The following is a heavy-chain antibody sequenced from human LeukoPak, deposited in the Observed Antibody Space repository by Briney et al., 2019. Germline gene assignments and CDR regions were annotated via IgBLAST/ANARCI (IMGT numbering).Heavy chain of an antibody. CDR2: IYYSGST. J-gene: IGHJ3*02. V-gene: IGHV4-39*01. CDR1: GGSISSSSYY. Sequence: PSETLSLTCTVSGGSISSSSYYWGWIRQPPGKGLEWIGSIYYSGSTYYNPSLKSRVTISVDTSKNQFSLKLSSVTAADTAVYYCARHFSIAARRTDAFDIWGQGTMVTVSS. D-gene: IGHD6-6*01. CDR3: ARHFSIAARRTDAFDI.